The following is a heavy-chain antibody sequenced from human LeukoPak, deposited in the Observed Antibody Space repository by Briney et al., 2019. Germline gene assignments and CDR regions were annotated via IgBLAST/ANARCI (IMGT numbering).Heavy chain of an antibody. V-gene: IGHV4-59*12. Sequence: SETLSLTCSVSGGSIRSYFWSWIRQPAGKGLEWIGEIYHSGSTNYNPSLKSRVTISVDKSKNQFSLKLSSVTAADTAVYYCXXXEXYYDSSGYLRPQNFDYWGQGTLVTVSS. J-gene: IGHJ4*02. CDR2: IYHSGST. CDR3: XXXEXYYDSSGYLRPQNFDY. CDR1: GGSIRSYF. D-gene: IGHD3-22*01.